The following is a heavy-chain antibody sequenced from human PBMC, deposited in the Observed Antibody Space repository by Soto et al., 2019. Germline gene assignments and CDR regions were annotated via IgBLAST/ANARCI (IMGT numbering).Heavy chain of an antibody. V-gene: IGHV4-39*01. J-gene: IGHJ4*02. CDR1: GGSISSGSYY. CDR3: VRRDYRTSPFGVLDS. Sequence: TSETLSLTCTVSGGSISSGSYYWAWIRQPPGKGLEWIGSLYYSGSTYYNPSLKSRVTMSVDASKNQFSLRLNSVTAADTAVYYCVRRDYRTSPFGVLDSWGKGTLVTVSS. CDR2: LYYSGST. D-gene: IGHD3-10*01.